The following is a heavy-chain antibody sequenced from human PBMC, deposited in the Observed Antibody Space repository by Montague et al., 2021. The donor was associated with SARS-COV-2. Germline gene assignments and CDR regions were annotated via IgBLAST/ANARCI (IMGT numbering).Heavy chain of an antibody. Sequence: YTGTTSYNESLKGRLTISVDTSENQFSLRMTSVTAADTAVYSCARHRANAGSFVIWGHGTLVTVSS. CDR2: YTGTT. CDR3: ARHRANAGSFVI. D-gene: IGHD1-1*01. V-gene: IGHV4-39*01. J-gene: IGHJ3*02.